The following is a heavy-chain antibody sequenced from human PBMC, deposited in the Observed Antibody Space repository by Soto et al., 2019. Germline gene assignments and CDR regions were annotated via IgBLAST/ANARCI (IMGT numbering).Heavy chain of an antibody. CDR1: GFTVSTYG. D-gene: IGHD2-8*02. V-gene: IGHV3-30*03. CDR3: TGEVASGY. J-gene: IGHJ4*02. CDR2: ISRDGGTK. Sequence: QVQLVESGGGVVQPGRSLRLSCAVSGFTVSTYGMHWVRQAPGKGLEWVAVISRDGGTKYYADSVKGRFTISRDNSRNTVFLEMNNLRGDDMGVYYCTGEVASGYWGQGTLVTVSS.